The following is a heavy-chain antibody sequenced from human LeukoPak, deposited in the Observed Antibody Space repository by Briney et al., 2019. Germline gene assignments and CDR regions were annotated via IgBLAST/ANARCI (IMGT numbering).Heavy chain of an antibody. Sequence: GGSLRLSCAASGFTVSSNYMSWVRQTPGKGLEWVSVIYSGGSTYYADSVKGRFTISRDNSKNTLYLQMNSLRAEDTAVYYCARDLPGSGLYYYYGMDVWGQGTTVTVSS. V-gene: IGHV3-53*01. CDR1: GFTVSSNY. D-gene: IGHD3-22*01. CDR3: ARDLPGSGLYYYYGMDV. J-gene: IGHJ6*02. CDR2: IYSGGST.